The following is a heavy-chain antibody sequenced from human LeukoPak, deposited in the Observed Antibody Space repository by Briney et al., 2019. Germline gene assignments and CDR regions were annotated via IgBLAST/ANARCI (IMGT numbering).Heavy chain of an antibody. Sequence: SETLSLTCSVSGGSISSYSWNWIRQPPGKGLEWIGSSHYSGSSNYSPSLKSRITISIDTSKKEFSLKLSSVTAADTAVYYCARGVYIAAAQYGYWGQGTLVTVSS. CDR3: ARGVYIAAAQYGY. CDR1: GGSISSYS. CDR2: SHYSGSS. J-gene: IGHJ4*02. V-gene: IGHV4-59*13. D-gene: IGHD6-13*01.